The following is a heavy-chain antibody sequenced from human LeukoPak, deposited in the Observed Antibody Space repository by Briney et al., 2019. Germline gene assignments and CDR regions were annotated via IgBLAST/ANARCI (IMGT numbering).Heavy chain of an antibody. Sequence: GGSLRLSCAVSGFNLRDHWMDWVRQAPGKGLEWVGHIKNDGSETYYLDSLKGRFSISRDNTNNALYLQMNSLRVEDTAVYYCVKNDGWFHLAQWGQGTLVTVSS. CDR3: VKNDGWFHLAQ. J-gene: IGHJ4*02. CDR1: GFNLRDHW. CDR2: IKNDGSET. D-gene: IGHD6-19*01. V-gene: IGHV3-7*03.